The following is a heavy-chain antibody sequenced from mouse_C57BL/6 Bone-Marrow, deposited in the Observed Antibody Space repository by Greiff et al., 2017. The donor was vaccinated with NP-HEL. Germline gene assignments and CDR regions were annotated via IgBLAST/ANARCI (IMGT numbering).Heavy chain of an antibody. D-gene: IGHD3-2*02. V-gene: IGHV1-82*01. Sequence: VQLVESGPELVKPGASVKISCKASGYAFSSSWMNWVKQRPGKGLEWIGRIYPGDGDTNYNGKFKGKATLTADKSSSTAYMQLSSLTSEDSAVYFCAKTAQATFPLDYWGQGTSVTVSS. CDR1: GYAFSSSW. J-gene: IGHJ4*01. CDR2: IYPGDGDT. CDR3: AKTAQATFPLDY.